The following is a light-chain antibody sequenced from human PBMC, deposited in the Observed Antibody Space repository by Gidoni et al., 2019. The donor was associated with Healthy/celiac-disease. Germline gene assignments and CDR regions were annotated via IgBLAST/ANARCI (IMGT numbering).Light chain of an antibody. J-gene: IGKJ1*01. Sequence: ELVLTQSPGALSLSPGARATLSCRASQIVSSSYLAWYQQKPGQAPRLLIYGASSRATGIPDRFSGSGSGTDFTRNISRLEPEDFAVYCCRKYGSSPQTFGQGTKVEIK. CDR1: QIVSSSY. V-gene: IGKV3-20*01. CDR2: GAS. CDR3: RKYGSSPQT.